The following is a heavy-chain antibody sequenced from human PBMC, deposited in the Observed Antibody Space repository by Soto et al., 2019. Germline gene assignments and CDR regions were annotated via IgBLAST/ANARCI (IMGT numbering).Heavy chain of an antibody. CDR2: ISFDGSNK. D-gene: IGHD6-13*01. CDR3: AKDAYSSSWYSSGYGMDV. Sequence: QVQLVESGGGVVQPGRSLRLSCAASGFTFSSYGMHWVRQAPGKGLEWVAVISFDGSNKYYADSVKGRFTISRDNSKNTLYLQMNSLGAEDTALYYCAKDAYSSSWYSSGYGMDVWGQGTTVTVSS. CDR1: GFTFSSYG. V-gene: IGHV3-30*18. J-gene: IGHJ6*02.